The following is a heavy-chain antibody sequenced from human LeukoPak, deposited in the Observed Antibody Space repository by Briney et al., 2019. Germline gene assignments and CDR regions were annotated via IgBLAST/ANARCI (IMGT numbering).Heavy chain of an antibody. CDR2: IYHSGST. V-gene: IGHV4-38-2*01. CDR1: GYSISSGYY. J-gene: IGHJ4*02. Sequence: SETLSLTCAVSGYSISSGYYWGWIRQPPGKGLEGIGSIYHSGSTYYNPSLKSRVTISVDTSKNQFSLKLSSVTAADTAVYYCARLTYSGPHYFDYWGQGTLVTVSS. D-gene: IGHD4-11*01. CDR3: ARLTYSGPHYFDY.